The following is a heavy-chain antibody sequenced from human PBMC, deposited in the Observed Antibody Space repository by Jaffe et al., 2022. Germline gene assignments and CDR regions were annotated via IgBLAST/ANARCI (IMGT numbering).Heavy chain of an antibody. CDR2: IRSKAYGGTT. D-gene: IGHD2-2*01. CDR3: TRVGYCSTTSCYAHFDY. CDR1: GFTFGDYG. J-gene: IGHJ4*02. V-gene: IGHV3-49*04. Sequence: EVQVVESGGGLVQPGRSQTLSCTASGFTFGDYGMTWVRQAPGKGLEWVAFIRSKAYGGTTEYAASVKGRFTISRDDSKSIAYLQMDSLKTEDTAVYYCTRVGYCSTTSCYAHFDYWGQGTLVTVSS.